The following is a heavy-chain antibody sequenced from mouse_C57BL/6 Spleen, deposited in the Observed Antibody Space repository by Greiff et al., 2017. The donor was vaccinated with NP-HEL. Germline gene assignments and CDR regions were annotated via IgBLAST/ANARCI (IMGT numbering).Heavy chain of an antibody. D-gene: IGHD2-4*01. V-gene: IGHV1-76*01. J-gene: IGHJ3*01. CDR1: GYTFTDYY. Sequence: QVQLQQSGAELVRPGASVKLSCKASGYTFTDYYINWVKQRPGQGLEWIARIYPGSGNTYYNEKFKGKATLTAEKSSSTAYMQLSSLTSEDSAVYFCARDDYDRASWFAYWGQGTLVTVSA. CDR3: ARDDYDRASWFAY. CDR2: IYPGSGNT.